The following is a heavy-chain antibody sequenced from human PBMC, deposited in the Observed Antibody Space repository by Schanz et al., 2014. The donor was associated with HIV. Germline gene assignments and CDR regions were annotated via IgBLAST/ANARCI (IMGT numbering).Heavy chain of an antibody. D-gene: IGHD3-16*01. Sequence: QVQLQQWGAGLVAPSGNLSLTCAVYGASFRGFWWSWIRQAPGKGLEWIGEMHQRGSAYYNPSLKRRVTIAVDTSKNQFSLKLSSVTAADTAFYYCAKDGGRMGGQRQLFAYWGHGTLVTVSS. V-gene: IGHV4-34*02. CDR3: AKDGGRMGGQRQLFAY. CDR2: MHQRGSA. J-gene: IGHJ4*03. CDR1: GASFRGFW.